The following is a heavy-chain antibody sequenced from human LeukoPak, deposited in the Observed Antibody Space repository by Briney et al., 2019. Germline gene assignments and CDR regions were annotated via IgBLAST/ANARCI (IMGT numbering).Heavy chain of an antibody. CDR3: AASTYGSGAYVGFDS. J-gene: IGHJ4*02. V-gene: IGHV5-51*01. CDR1: GYTFTNYW. CDR2: MYPGDSDT. D-gene: IGHD3-10*01. Sequence: GESLKISCKASGYTFTNYWIGWVRQMPGKDLEWMGIMYPGDSDTRYSPSFQGQVTISADKSISTAYLQWSSLKASDTAMYYCAASTYGSGAYVGFDSWGQGTLVTVSS.